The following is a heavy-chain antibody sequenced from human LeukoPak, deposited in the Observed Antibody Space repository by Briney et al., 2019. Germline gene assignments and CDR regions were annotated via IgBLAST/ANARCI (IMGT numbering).Heavy chain of an antibody. J-gene: IGHJ3*02. D-gene: IGHD3-16*01. CDR3: AKDYGLGAFDI. CDR1: GFTFSSYS. Sequence: GGSLRLSCAASGFTFSSYSMNWVRQAPGKGLEWVSSISSSSSYIYYADSVKGRFTISRDNAKDSLYLQMNSLRAEDMALYYCAKDYGLGAFDIWGQGTMVTVSS. CDR2: ISSSSSYI. V-gene: IGHV3-21*04.